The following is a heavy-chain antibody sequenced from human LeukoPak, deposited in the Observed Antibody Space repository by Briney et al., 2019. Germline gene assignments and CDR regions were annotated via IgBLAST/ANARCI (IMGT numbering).Heavy chain of an antibody. D-gene: IGHD4-17*01. CDR1: GYSFTNYL. J-gene: IGHJ4*02. CDR3: ARSYGDYGD. Sequence: GESLKIFCKGSGYSFTNYLIGWVRQMPGKGLEWMGSIYHGDSDTRYSPSFQGQVTISVEKSTSTAYLQWSSLKASDTAMYYCARSYGDYGDWGQGTLVTVSS. V-gene: IGHV5-51*01. CDR2: IYHGDSDT.